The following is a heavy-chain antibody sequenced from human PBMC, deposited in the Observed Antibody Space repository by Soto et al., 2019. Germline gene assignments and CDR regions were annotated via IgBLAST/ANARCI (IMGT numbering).Heavy chain of an antibody. CDR3: ARGFRGGEADRFDP. CDR1: GYTFTSYA. J-gene: IGHJ5*02. D-gene: IGHD2-21*01. CDR2: INAGNGNT. V-gene: IGHV1-3*01. Sequence: QVQLVQSGAEVKKPGASVKVSCKASGYTFTSYAMHWVRQAPGQRLEWMGWINAGNGNTKYSQKFQGRVTITRDTSESPAYMELSSLRSADTAVYYCARGFRGGEADRFDPWGQGTLVTVSS.